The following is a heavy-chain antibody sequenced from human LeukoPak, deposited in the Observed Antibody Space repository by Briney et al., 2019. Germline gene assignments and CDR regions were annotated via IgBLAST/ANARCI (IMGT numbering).Heavy chain of an antibody. D-gene: IGHD6-13*01. CDR3: ATGGVASARPDS. CDR2: LERSGGNT. CDR1: GFTFSNSA. Sequence: GGSLRLSCAASGFTFSNSAMTWVRQAPGKGLDWVSSLERSGGNTYYAASVKGRFTISRDSSRNTLFLQMISLKVEDTAVYYCATGGVASARPDSWGQGTLVTVSS. J-gene: IGHJ5*01. V-gene: IGHV3-23*01.